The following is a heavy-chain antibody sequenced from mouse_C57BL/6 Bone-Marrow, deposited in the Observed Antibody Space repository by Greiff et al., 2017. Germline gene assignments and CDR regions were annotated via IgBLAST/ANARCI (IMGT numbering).Heavy chain of an antibody. CDR2: IDPSDSYT. V-gene: IGHV1-69*01. CDR1: GYTFTSYW. J-gene: IGHJ2*01. CDR3: AREGIYGSSQYYFDY. Sequence: VQLQQPGAELVMPGASVKLSCTASGYTFTSYWMHWVKQRPGQGLEWIGEIDPSDSYTNYNQKFKGKSTLTVDKSSSTAYMQLSSLTSEDSAVYYCAREGIYGSSQYYFDYWGQGTTLTVSS. D-gene: IGHD1-1*01.